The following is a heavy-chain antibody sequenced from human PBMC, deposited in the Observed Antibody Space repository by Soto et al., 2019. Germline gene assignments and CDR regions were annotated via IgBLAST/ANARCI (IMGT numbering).Heavy chain of an antibody. CDR1: GFTFSSYG. D-gene: IGHD3-10*01. CDR2: IWYDGSNK. Sequence: QVQLVESGGGVVQPGMSLRLSCAASGFTFSSYGMHWVRQAPGKGLEWVAVIWYDGSNKYYADSVKGRFTISRDNSKNRLYLQMNSLRAEDTAVYYCARDTRGSGLWGQGTLVTVSS. CDR3: ARDTRGSGL. J-gene: IGHJ4*02. V-gene: IGHV3-33*01.